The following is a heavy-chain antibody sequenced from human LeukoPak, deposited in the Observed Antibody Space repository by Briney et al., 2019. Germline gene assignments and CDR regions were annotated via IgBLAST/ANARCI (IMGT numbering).Heavy chain of an antibody. CDR2: IRYGGSS. J-gene: IGHJ6*03. CDR1: GASINSNF. Sequence: SATLSLTCTVSGASINSNFWSWIRQPPGKGMEWIGYIRYGGSSGYNPSLESRVAISADPSKSQLSLNLRSVTAADTAVYYCARVPRSYYYYYYMDVWGKGTTVTVSS. V-gene: IGHV4-59*01. CDR3: ARVPRSYYYYYYMDV.